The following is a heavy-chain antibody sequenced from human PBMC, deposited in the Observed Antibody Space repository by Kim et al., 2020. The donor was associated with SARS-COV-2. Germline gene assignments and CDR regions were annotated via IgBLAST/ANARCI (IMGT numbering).Heavy chain of an antibody. V-gene: IGHV4-34*01. Sequence: SETLSLTCAVYGGSFSGYYWSWIRQPPGKGLEWIGEINHSGSTNYNPSLKSRVTISVDTSKNQFSLKLSSVTAADTAVYYCARGSLKKYGDYVGNWFDPWGQGTLVTVSS. CDR3: ARGSLKKYGDYVGNWFDP. CDR2: INHSGST. CDR1: GGSFSGYY. D-gene: IGHD4-17*01. J-gene: IGHJ5*02.